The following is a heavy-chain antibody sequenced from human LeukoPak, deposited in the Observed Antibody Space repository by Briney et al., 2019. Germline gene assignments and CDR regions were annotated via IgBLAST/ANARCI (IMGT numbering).Heavy chain of an antibody. V-gene: IGHV3-64D*06. D-gene: IGHD6-19*01. CDR3: YVSGWTEDIDN. CDR2: ISDNGGMT. Sequence: GGSLRLSSSASGIXFSSHAMHWVRQAPGKGLEYFSAISDNGGMTFYADSVKGRFTISRDNSKNTLYLQMSSLRGEDTAVYYCYVSGWTEDIDNWGQGTLVTVSS. CDR1: GIXFSSHA. J-gene: IGHJ4*02.